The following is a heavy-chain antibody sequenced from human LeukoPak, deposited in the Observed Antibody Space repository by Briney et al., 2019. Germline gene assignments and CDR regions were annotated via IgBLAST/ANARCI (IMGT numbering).Heavy chain of an antibody. V-gene: IGHV3-30*04. D-gene: IGHD6-13*01. CDR2: ISYDGSNK. CDR3: ARDPGNIGSSWYLGWFDP. J-gene: IGHJ5*02. CDR1: GFTFSSYA. Sequence: GRSLRLSCAASGFTFSSYAMHWVRQAPGKGLEWVAVISYDGSNKYYAASVKGRFTISRDNSKNTLYLQMNSLRAEDTAVYYCARDPGNIGSSWYLGWFDPWGQGTLVTVSS.